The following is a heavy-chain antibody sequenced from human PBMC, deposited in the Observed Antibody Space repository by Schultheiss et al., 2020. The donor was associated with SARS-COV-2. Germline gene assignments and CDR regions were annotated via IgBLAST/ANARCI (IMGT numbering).Heavy chain of an antibody. CDR1: GFTFSNAW. J-gene: IGHJ5*02. CDR2: ISYDGSNK. CDR3: ARSGLSDSVVPAAIDP. Sequence: GESLKISCAASGFTFSNAWMSWVRQAPGKGLEWVAVISYDGSNKYYADSVKGRFTISRDNSKNTLYLQMNSLRAEDTAVYYCARSGLSDSVVPAAIDPWGQGTLVTVSS. V-gene: IGHV3-30*03. D-gene: IGHD2-2*01.